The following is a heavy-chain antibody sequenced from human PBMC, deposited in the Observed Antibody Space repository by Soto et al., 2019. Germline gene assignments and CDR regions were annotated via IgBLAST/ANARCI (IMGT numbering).Heavy chain of an antibody. CDR1: GYSFTSYW. J-gene: IGHJ6*02. Sequence: GASLKISCKGSGYSFTSYWIGWVRQMPGKGLEWMGIIYPGDSDTRYSPSFQGQVTISADKSISTAYLQWSSLKASDTAMYYCARQISSSWYYYYGMDVWGQGTTVTVSS. D-gene: IGHD6-13*01. CDR3: ARQISSSWYYYYGMDV. V-gene: IGHV5-51*01. CDR2: IYPGDSDT.